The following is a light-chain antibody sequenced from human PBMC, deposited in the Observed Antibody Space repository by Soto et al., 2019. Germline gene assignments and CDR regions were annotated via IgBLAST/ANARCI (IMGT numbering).Light chain of an antibody. CDR1: QGISNS. Sequence: DIQMTQSPSSLSASVGDTITITCRASQGISNSLNWYQLKPGEAHKLLIYDASNLATGVPSRFSGSGSGNHFTFTVSSLQTEDIATYYCHQYNNDPFTFGPGTKVDLK. CDR3: HQYNNDPFT. J-gene: IGKJ3*01. V-gene: IGKV1-33*01. CDR2: DAS.